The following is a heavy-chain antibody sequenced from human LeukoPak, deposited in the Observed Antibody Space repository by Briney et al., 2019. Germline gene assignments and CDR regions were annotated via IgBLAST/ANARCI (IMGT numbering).Heavy chain of an antibody. J-gene: IGHJ4*02. CDR2: ISTYNGNT. CDR3: ARGDGTTGTTQDVAFDY. V-gene: IGHV1-18*01. Sequence: ASVEVSCKTSGYTFTSYGISWVRQAPGQGLEWMGWISTYNGNTNYAQKLQGRVTMTTDTSTSTAYMELRSLTSDDTAVYYCARGDGTTGTTQDVAFDYWGQGTLVTVSS. D-gene: IGHD1-1*01. CDR1: GYTFTSYG.